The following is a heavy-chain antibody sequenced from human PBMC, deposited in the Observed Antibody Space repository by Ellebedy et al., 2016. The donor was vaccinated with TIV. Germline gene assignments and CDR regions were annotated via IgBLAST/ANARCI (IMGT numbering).Heavy chain of an antibody. J-gene: IGHJ3*02. Sequence: SVKVSCXASGGTFSSYAISWVRQAPGQGLEWMGGIIPIFGTANYAQKFQGRVTITADESTSTAYMELSSLRSEDTAVYYCARALSYMVVGGAFDIWGQGTKVTVSS. D-gene: IGHD2-21*01. CDR2: IIPIFGTA. V-gene: IGHV1-69*13. CDR1: GGTFSSYA. CDR3: ARALSYMVVGGAFDI.